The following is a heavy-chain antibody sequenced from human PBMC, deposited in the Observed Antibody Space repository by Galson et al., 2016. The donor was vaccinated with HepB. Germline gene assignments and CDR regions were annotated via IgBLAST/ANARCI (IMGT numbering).Heavy chain of an antibody. V-gene: IGHV1-18*04. CDR3: ARDPAQIVGATQFDC. Sequence: SVKVSCKASGYTFTSYGINWARQAPGQGLEWMGWISANKGNTNYAQKFQGRVTMTTDTSTSTAYMELRSLRSDDTAVYYCARDPAQIVGATQFDCWGQGTLVTVSS. D-gene: IGHD1-26*01. J-gene: IGHJ4*02. CDR1: GYTFTSYG. CDR2: ISANKGNT.